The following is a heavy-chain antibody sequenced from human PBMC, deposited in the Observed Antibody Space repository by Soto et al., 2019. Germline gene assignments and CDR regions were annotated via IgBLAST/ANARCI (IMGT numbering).Heavy chain of an antibody. D-gene: IGHD3-22*01. Sequence: GASVKVSCKASGYTFTGYYMHWVRQAPGQGLEWMGWINPNSGGTNYAQKFQGRVTMTRDPSISTAYMELSRLRSDDTAVYYCARTHRITMIVVVGGSGMDVWGQGTPVTVSS. V-gene: IGHV1-2*02. CDR1: GYTFTGYY. CDR3: ARTHRITMIVVVGGSGMDV. CDR2: INPNSGGT. J-gene: IGHJ6*02.